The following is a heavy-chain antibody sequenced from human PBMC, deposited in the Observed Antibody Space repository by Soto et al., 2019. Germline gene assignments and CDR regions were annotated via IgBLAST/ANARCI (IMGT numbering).Heavy chain of an antibody. CDR2: INAYNGNT. Sequence: QVPLVQSGAEVKNPGASVKVSCKASGYSFTRYGIGWARQAPGQGLEWMGWINAYNGNTNYAQNHQGRLTLPTDTSTTTAYMELKSLRSNDTAIYYCAMVDVYVTPSPQDVWGQGTTVTVSS. CDR3: AMVDVYVTPSPQDV. CDR1: GYSFTRYG. J-gene: IGHJ6*02. V-gene: IGHV1-18*01. D-gene: IGHD3-16*01.